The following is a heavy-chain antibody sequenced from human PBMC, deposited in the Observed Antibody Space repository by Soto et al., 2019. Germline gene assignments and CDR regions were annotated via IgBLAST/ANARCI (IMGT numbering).Heavy chain of an antibody. D-gene: IGHD6-19*01. J-gene: IGHJ5*02. CDR3: ARGLRGIAVAALWWFDP. CDR1: GGSFSGYY. CDR2: INHSGST. Sequence: PSETLSLTCAVYGGSFSGYYWSWIRQPPGKGLEWIGEINHSGSTNYNPSLKSRVSISVDTSKNQFSLKLSSVTAADTAVYYCARGLRGIAVAALWWFDPWGQGTLVTVSS. V-gene: IGHV4-34*01.